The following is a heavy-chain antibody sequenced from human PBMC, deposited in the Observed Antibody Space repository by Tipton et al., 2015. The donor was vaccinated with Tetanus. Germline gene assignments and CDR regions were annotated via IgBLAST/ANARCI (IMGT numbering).Heavy chain of an antibody. CDR3: ARRSVSARFDD. CDR1: GGSISSGSYY. J-gene: IGHJ4*02. D-gene: IGHD6-6*01. CDR2: IDHSGST. V-gene: IGHV4-31*03. Sequence: TLSLTCTVSGGSISSGSYYWSWIGYIDHSGSTSYNASLKSRVAISLDTSKIQFSLTLTSVTAADSAVYYCARRSVSARFDDWGQGTLITVSS.